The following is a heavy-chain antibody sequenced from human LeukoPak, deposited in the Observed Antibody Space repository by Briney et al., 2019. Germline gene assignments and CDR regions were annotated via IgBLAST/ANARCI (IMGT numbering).Heavy chain of an antibody. CDR1: GGSISSYY. CDR3: AQNWGSYAFDI. J-gene: IGHJ3*02. D-gene: IGHD7-27*01. CDR2: NSYSGST. Sequence: SETLSLTCTVSGGSISSYYWSWIRQPPGKGLEWIGYNSYSGSTNYNPSLKSRVTISLDTSKNQFSLKLSSVTAADTAVYYCAQNWGSYAFDIWGQGTMVTVSS. V-gene: IGHV4-59*01.